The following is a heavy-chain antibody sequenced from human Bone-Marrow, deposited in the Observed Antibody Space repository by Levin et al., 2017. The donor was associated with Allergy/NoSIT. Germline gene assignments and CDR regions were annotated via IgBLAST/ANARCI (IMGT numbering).Heavy chain of an antibody. CDR1: GFTFSSYG. Sequence: GESLKISCAASGFTFSSYGMHWVRQAPGKGLEWVAVISYDGSNKYYADSVKGRFTISRDNSKNTLYLQMNSLRAEDTAVYYCAKDCKRRGYLAAAGSRGSWFDPWGQGTLVTVSS. D-gene: IGHD6-13*01. CDR3: AKDCKRRGYLAAAGSRGSWFDP. CDR2: ISYDGSNK. J-gene: IGHJ5*02. V-gene: IGHV3-30*18.